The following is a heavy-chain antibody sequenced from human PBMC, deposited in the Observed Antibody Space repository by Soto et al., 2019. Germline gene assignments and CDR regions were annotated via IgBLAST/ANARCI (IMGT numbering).Heavy chain of an antibody. CDR2: ISGFEDTT. V-gene: IGHV3-23*01. CDR1: GFTFSTLA. Sequence: EVQLLESGGGLVQPGGSLRLSCAASGFTFSTLAMSWVRQAPGKGLEWVSAISGFEDTTYYADSVEGRFTLSRDNSKNTVYLQVNSLRAEDTAVYYCAEGLVDSSGWYFLNYWGQGTLVTVSS. CDR3: AEGLVDSSGWYFLNY. D-gene: IGHD6-19*01. J-gene: IGHJ4*02.